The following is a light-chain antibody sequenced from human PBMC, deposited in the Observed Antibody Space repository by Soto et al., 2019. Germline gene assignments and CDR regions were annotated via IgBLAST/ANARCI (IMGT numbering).Light chain of an antibody. CDR1: SSNIGGNS. J-gene: IGLJ1*01. V-gene: IGLV1-51*01. CDR3: GSWDSSLWDYV. CDR2: DDN. Sequence: QSVMTQPPSVSAAPGQKVTISCSGSSSNIGGNSVSWYQQLPGTAPKLLIYDDNKRPSGIPDRFAGSKSGTSATMGITGFQTGDEPDYYWGSWDSSLWDYVFGTGTKLTVL.